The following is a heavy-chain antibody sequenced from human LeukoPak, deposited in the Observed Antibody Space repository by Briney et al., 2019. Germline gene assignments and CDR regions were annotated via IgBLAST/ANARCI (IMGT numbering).Heavy chain of an antibody. Sequence: SQTLSLTCAVSGGSISSGSYYWTWIRQPAGKGLEWIGRIYTSGSTNYNPSLKSRVTISLDTSKNQFSLRLSSVTAADTAVYYCARGPGCYGSGSYPSVYWGQGTLVTVSS. J-gene: IGHJ4*02. D-gene: IGHD3-10*01. V-gene: IGHV4-61*02. CDR1: GGSISSGSYY. CDR3: ARGPGCYGSGSYPSVY. CDR2: IYTSGST.